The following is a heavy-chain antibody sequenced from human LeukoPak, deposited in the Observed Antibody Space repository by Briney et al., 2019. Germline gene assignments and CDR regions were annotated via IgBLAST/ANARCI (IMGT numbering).Heavy chain of an antibody. D-gene: IGHD4-17*01. Sequence: GGSLRLSCAASGFTFSGYGMHWVRQAPGKGLEWVAVISYDGSNKYYADSVKGRFTISRDNSKNTLYLQMNSLRAEDTAVYYCAKARDGDPDYWGQGTLVTVSS. CDR2: ISYDGSNK. V-gene: IGHV3-30*18. J-gene: IGHJ4*02. CDR1: GFTFSGYG. CDR3: AKARDGDPDY.